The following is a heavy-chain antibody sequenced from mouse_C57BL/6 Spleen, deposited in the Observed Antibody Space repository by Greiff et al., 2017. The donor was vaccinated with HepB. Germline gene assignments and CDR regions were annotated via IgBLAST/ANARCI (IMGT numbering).Heavy chain of an antibody. J-gene: IGHJ4*01. Sequence: VQLQQPGAELVKPGASVKLSCKASGYTFTSYWMHWVKQRPGRGLEWIGRIDPNSGGTKYNEKFKSKATRTVDKPSSTAYMQLSSLTSEDSAVYYWSRGDSSGYVGYAMDYWGQGTSVTVSS. CDR2: IDPNSGGT. CDR1: GYTFTSYW. CDR3: SRGDSSGYVGYAMDY. V-gene: IGHV1-72*01. D-gene: IGHD3-2*02.